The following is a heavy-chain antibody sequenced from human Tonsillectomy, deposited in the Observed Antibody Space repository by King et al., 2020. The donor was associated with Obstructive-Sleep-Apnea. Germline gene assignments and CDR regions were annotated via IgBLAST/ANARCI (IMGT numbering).Heavy chain of an antibody. CDR2: ISSSSSYI. J-gene: IGHJ6*02. D-gene: IGHD3-9*01. CDR3: ARGDYDVLTGYYNIEPYYYYFGMDV. CDR1: GFNFSTYS. V-gene: IGHV3-21*01. Sequence: VRLVESGGGLVKPGGSLRLSCAASGFNFSTYSMNWVRQAPGKGLEWVSSISSSSSYIYYADSVKGRFTISRDNAKNSLYLQMNSLRAEDTAVYYCARGDYDVLTGYYNIEPYYYYFGMDVWGQGTTVTVSS.